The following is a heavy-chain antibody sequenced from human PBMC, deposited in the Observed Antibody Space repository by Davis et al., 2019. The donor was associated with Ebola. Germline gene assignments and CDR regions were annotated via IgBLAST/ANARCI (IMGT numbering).Heavy chain of an antibody. Sequence: AASVKVSCKASGYTFTSYAMHWVRQAPGQRLEWMGWINAGNGNTKYSQKFQGRVTITRDTSATTSYMELSSLRFEDTAVYYCAREIRGSGGGLDYWGRGTLVTVSS. D-gene: IGHD2-15*01. CDR3: AREIRGSGGGLDY. CDR1: GYTFTSYA. V-gene: IGHV1-3*01. CDR2: INAGNGNT. J-gene: IGHJ4*02.